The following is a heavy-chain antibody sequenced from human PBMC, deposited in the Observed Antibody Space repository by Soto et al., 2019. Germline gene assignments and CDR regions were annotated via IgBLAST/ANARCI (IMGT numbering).Heavy chain of an antibody. CDR1: GGSISSSSYY. CDR3: ARLPGITTLRRDY. CDR2: IYYTGST. V-gene: IGHV4-39*01. J-gene: IGHJ4*02. D-gene: IGHD3-3*01. Sequence: QLQLQESGPGLVKPSETLSLTCTVSGGSISSSSYYWGWIRQPPGKGLEWIGSIYYTGSTYYTPSPESRVTTSVDTSKNQFSLKLSSVTAADTAVFYCARLPGITTLRRDYWGQGTLVTVSS.